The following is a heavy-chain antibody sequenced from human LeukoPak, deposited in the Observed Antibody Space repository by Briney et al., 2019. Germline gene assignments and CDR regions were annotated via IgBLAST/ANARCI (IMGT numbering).Heavy chain of an antibody. CDR3: ARHLGIVGATIRVGVGRNWFDP. J-gene: IGHJ5*02. V-gene: IGHV4-59*01. CDR2: IYNSGIT. D-gene: IGHD1-26*01. Sequence: SETLSLTCTVSGGSISSYWWSWIRQPPGKGLDWIGYIYNSGITKYNPSLKSRVTISVDTSKNQFSLKMSSVTAADTAVYYCARHLGIVGATIRVGVGRNWFDPWGQGTLVTVSS. CDR1: GGSISSYW.